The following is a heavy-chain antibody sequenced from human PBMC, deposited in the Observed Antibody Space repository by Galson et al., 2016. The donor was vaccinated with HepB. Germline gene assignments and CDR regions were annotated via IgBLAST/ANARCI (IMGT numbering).Heavy chain of an antibody. J-gene: IGHJ4*02. CDR1: GFTFSSYA. Sequence: SLRLSCAASGFTFSSYAMHWVRQAPGKGLEWVAVISYDGSNKYYADSVKGRFTISRDNSKNTLYLQMNSLRAEDTAVYYRARDRGYSYGYLVSYYFDYWGQGTLVTVSS. V-gene: IGHV3-30-3*01. D-gene: IGHD5-18*01. CDR3: ARDRGYSYGYLVSYYFDY. CDR2: ISYDGSNK.